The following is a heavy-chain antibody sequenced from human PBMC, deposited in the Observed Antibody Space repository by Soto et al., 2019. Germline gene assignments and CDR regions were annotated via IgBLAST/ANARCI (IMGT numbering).Heavy chain of an antibody. J-gene: IGHJ4*02. CDR3: ARGVSCTNGVCYTCDY. V-gene: IGHV3-33*01. Sequence: GGSLRLSCAVSGFTFSSYGMHWVRQAPGKGLQWVAVIWFDGSNKYYADSVKGRFTISRDNSKNTLYLQMNSLRAEDTAVYYCARGVSCTNGVCYTCDYWGQGTLVTVSS. D-gene: IGHD2-8*01. CDR2: IWFDGSNK. CDR1: GFTFSSYG.